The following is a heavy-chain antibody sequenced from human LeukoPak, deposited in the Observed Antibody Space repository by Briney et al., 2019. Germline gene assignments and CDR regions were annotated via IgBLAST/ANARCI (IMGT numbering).Heavy chain of an antibody. Sequence: SETLSLTCTVSGGSISSYYWSCIRQPAGKGLEWIGRIYTSGSTNYNPSLKSRVTMSVDTSKNQFSLKLSSVTAADTAVYYCAREATYYYVSGERYYGMDVWGQGTTVTVSS. CDR1: GGSISSYY. CDR3: AREATYYYVSGERYYGMDV. D-gene: IGHD3-10*01. V-gene: IGHV4-4*07. CDR2: IYTSGST. J-gene: IGHJ6*02.